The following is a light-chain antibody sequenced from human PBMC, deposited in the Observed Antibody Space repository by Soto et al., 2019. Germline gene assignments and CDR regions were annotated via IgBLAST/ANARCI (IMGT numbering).Light chain of an antibody. CDR2: KAF. V-gene: IGKV1-5*03. J-gene: IGKJ2*01. CDR1: QSISSW. CDR3: QQYHSLNT. Sequence: DIPMTQSPSTLSASVGDRVTITCRASQSISSWLAWYQQKPGKAPKVLIYKAFSLESGVPSRFSGSGSGTEFTLTISSLQPDDFATYYCQQYHSLNTFGQGTKLEI.